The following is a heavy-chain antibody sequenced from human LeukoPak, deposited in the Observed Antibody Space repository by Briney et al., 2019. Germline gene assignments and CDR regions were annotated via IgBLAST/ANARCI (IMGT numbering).Heavy chain of an antibody. Sequence: SETLSLTFAVYGGSFSGSYWSWIRQPPGMGLEWIGEINHSGSTNYNPSLKSRVTISVATSKNQFSLKLSSVTAADTAVYYCARGVGIGSGWPYYFDSWGQGTLVTVSS. CDR1: GGSFSGSY. V-gene: IGHV4-34*01. D-gene: IGHD6-19*01. CDR3: ARGVGIGSGWPYYFDS. CDR2: INHSGST. J-gene: IGHJ4*02.